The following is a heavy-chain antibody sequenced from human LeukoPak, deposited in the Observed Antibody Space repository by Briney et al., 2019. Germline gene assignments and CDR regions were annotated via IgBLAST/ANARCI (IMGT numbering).Heavy chain of an antibody. CDR3: KSGGAAPGSFDY. D-gene: IGHD1-1*01. CDR2: IKYDGNEE. V-gene: IGHV3-7*01. J-gene: IGHJ4*02. CDR1: GFTFSSYW. Sequence: GGSLRLSCAASGFTFSSYWMSWMRQAPGKGLEWVANIKYDGNEEYYVDTVKGRFTISRDNAKNSVYLQLNSLRVEDTAVYYCKSGGAAPGSFDYWGQGTLVTVSP.